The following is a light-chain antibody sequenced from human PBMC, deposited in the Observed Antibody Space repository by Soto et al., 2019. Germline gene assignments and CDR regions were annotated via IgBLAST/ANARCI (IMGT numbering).Light chain of an antibody. J-gene: IGKJ4*01. Sequence: EVVLTQSPGTLSLSPGERATLACRASQAVSSILLAWYQQKPCQAPRLLIYGASSRATGIPDRYSGSGSGTDFTLPVSRLEPEDFAVYYCQQHGTSPIFGGGTKVEIK. V-gene: IGKV3-20*01. CDR1: QAVSSIL. CDR2: GAS. CDR3: QQHGTSPI.